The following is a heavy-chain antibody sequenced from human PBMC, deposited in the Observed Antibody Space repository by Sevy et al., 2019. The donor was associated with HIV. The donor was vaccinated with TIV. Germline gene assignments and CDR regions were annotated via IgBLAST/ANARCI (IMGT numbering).Heavy chain of an antibody. Sequence: GGSLRLSCTGSGFTFGDYAVSWLRQAPGKGLEWVGFIRSKTYGGTTEYAGSVKGRFTISREESKSIANLQMNSLKTDNTAVYYCTRVQGTISAYFYFGIDVRGQGTTVTVSS. CDR3: TRVQGTISAYFYFGIDV. J-gene: IGHJ6*02. V-gene: IGHV3-49*03. D-gene: IGHD2-21*01. CDR2: IRSKTYGGTT. CDR1: GFTFGDYA.